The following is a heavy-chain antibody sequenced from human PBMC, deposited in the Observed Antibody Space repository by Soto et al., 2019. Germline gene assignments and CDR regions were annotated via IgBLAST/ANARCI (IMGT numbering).Heavy chain of an antibody. Sequence: QVQLVESGGGVVQPGRSLRLSCAASGFTFSNYGMHWVRQAPGKGLEWVIVISYDGNVAYYADSVKGRFTISRDNSKNTLYLQMNSLRTDDTAMYYCAKEGPITNWYFDYWGQGTLVTGSS. CDR2: ISYDGNVA. J-gene: IGHJ4*02. V-gene: IGHV3-30*18. CDR3: AKEGPITNWYFDY. D-gene: IGHD1-1*01. CDR1: GFTFSNYG.